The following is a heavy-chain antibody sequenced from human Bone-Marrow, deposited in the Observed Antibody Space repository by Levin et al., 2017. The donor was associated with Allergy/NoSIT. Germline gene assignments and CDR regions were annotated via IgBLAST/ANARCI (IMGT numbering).Heavy chain of an antibody. Sequence: AGGSPRLSCAASGFTFSRYSMNWVRQAPGRGLEWVSYISRSSSTISYADSVKGRFTISRDNAKNSLYLQMNSLRDEDTAVYYCARPDCSGTSCYYFFDSWGQGTLVTVSS. CDR3: ARPDCSGTSCYYFFDS. V-gene: IGHV3-48*02. J-gene: IGHJ4*02. D-gene: IGHD2-2*01. CDR1: GFTFSRYS. CDR2: ISRSSSTI.